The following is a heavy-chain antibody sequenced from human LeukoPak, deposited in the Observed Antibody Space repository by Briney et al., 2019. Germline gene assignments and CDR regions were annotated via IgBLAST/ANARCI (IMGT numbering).Heavy chain of an antibody. J-gene: IGHJ4*02. CDR2: ISYNGGKK. CDR3: ARAQQLVLPYYFDY. V-gene: IGHV3-30*04. Sequence: QTGRSLRLSCVASGFTFNTYAIHWVRQAPGKGLEWVALISYNGGKKDYADSVKGRFTISRDNAKNSLYLQMNSLRAEDTAVYYCARAQQLVLPYYFDYWGQGTLVTVSS. D-gene: IGHD6-13*01. CDR1: GFTFNTYA.